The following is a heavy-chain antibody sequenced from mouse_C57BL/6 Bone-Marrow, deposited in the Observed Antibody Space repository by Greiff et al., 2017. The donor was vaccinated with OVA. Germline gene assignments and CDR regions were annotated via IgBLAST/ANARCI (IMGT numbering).Heavy chain of an antibody. CDR1: GYTFTDYE. CDR2: IDPETGGT. V-gene: IGHV1-15*01. Sequence: QVHVKQSGAELVRPGASVTLSCKASGYTFTDYEMHWVKQTPVHGLEWIGAIDPETGGTAYNQKFKGKAILTADKSSSTAYMELRSLTSEDSAVYYCTPRQLRGFDYWGQGTTLTVSS. CDR3: TPRQLRGFDY. J-gene: IGHJ2*01. D-gene: IGHD3-2*02.